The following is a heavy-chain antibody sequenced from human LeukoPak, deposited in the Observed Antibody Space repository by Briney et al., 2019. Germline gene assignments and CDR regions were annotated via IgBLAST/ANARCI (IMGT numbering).Heavy chain of an antibody. J-gene: IGHJ4*02. V-gene: IGHV4-59*01. D-gene: IGHD6-13*01. CDR3: ARGMYSSSWFFDY. CDR2: IYYSGST. Sequence: SETLSLTCTVSGGSISSYYWSWIRQPPGKGLEWIGYIYYSGSTNYNPFLKSRVTISVDTSKNQFSLKLSSVTAADTAVYYCARGMYSSSWFFDYWGQGTLVTVSS. CDR1: GGSISSYY.